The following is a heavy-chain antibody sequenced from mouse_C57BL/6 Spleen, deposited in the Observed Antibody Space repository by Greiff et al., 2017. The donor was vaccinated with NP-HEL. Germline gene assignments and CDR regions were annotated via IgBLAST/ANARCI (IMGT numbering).Heavy chain of an antibody. CDR3: AREDDGYYGAMDY. D-gene: IGHD2-3*01. Sequence: VQLQQSGPELVKPGASVKISSKASGYAFSSSWMNWVKQRPGKGLEWIGRIYPGDGDTNYNGKFKGKATLTADKSSSTAYMQLSSLTSEDSAVYFCAREDDGYYGAMDYWGQGTSVTVSS. CDR2: IYPGDGDT. CDR1: GYAFSSSW. V-gene: IGHV1-82*01. J-gene: IGHJ4*01.